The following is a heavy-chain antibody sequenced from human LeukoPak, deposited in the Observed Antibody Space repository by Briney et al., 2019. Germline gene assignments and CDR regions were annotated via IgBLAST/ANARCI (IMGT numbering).Heavy chain of an antibody. D-gene: IGHD4-23*01. CDR3: ARDQGGNSFDYYYMDV. CDR1: GGSISSYY. J-gene: IGHJ6*03. Sequence: PSETRSLTCTLSGGSISSYYWSWIRQPPGRGMEWIGYIYCSGSTNDNASLKSRGTISVDTSKNQFSLKLSSVTAADTAVYYCARDQGGNSFDYYYMDVWGKGTTVTVSS. V-gene: IGHV4-59*01. CDR2: IYCSGST.